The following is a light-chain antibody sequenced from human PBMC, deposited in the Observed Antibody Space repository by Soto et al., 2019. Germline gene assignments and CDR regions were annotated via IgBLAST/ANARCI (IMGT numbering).Light chain of an antibody. Sequence: QSVLTQPPSASGTPGQRVTISCSGSRSNIGTNTVTWYQQLPGMAPKLLIHRNNQRPSGVPDRFSGSKSGTSASLAIRGLQSEDEADYYCAAWDVSFVVFGGGTKLTVL. V-gene: IGLV1-44*01. J-gene: IGLJ2*01. CDR1: RSNIGTNT. CDR2: RNN. CDR3: AAWDVSFVV.